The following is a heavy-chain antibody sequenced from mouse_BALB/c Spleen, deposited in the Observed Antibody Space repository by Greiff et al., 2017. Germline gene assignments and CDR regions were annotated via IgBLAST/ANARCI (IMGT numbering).Heavy chain of an antibody. Sequence: EVKLMESGGGLVKPGGSLKLSCAASGFTFSSYAMSWVRQTPEKRLEWVASISSGGSTYYPDSVKGRFTISRDNARNILYLQMSSLRSEDTAMYYCARESDGYYAMDDWGQGTSVTVSS. CDR1: GFTFSSYA. J-gene: IGHJ4*01. CDR3: ARESDGYYAMDD. CDR2: ISSGGST. V-gene: IGHV5-6-5*01.